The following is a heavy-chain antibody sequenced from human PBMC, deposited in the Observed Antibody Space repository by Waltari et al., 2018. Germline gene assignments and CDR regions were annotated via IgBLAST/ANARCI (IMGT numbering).Heavy chain of an antibody. J-gene: IGHJ6*02. V-gene: IGHV4-39*07. Sequence: QLQLQESGPGLVKPSETLSLTCTVSGGSISSSSYYWGWIRQPPGKGLEWIGSIYYSGSTYYNPSLKSRVTISVDTSKNQFSLKLSSVTAADTAVYYCARVRQGQQPVYYYGMDVWGQGTTVTVSS. CDR3: ARVRQGQQPVYYYGMDV. D-gene: IGHD6-13*01. CDR1: GGSISSSSYY. CDR2: IYYSGST.